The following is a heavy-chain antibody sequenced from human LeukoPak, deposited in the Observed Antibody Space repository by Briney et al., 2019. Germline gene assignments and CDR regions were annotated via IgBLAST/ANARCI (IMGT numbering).Heavy chain of an antibody. CDR2: ISAYNGNT. CDR3: ARDGVGATNFDY. D-gene: IGHD1-26*01. Sequence: ASVKVSCKASGYTFTGYGISWVRQAPGQGLEWMGWISAYNGNTNYAQMLQGRVTMTTDTSTSTAYMELRSLRSDDTAVYYCARDGVGATNFDYWGQGTLVTVSS. V-gene: IGHV1-18*01. CDR1: GYTFTGYG. J-gene: IGHJ4*02.